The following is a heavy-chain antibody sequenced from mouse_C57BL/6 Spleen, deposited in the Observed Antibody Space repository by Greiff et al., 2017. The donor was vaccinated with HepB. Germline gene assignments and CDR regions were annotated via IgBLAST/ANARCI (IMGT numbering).Heavy chain of an antibody. D-gene: IGHD4-1*01. CDR2: IWGDGST. CDR3: AKTNWDWYFEV. Sequence: VMLVESGPGLVAPSQSLSITCTVSGFSLNSYAVSWVRQPPGKGLEWLGVIWGDGSTNYHSALISRLTIRKDNSKSQVFLKLNSLQTDDTATYYCAKTNWDWYFEVWGTGTTVTVSS. J-gene: IGHJ1*03. CDR1: GFSLNSYA. V-gene: IGHV2-3*01.